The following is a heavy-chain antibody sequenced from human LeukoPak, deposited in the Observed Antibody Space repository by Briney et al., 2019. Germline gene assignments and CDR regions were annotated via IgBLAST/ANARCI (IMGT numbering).Heavy chain of an antibody. CDR3: ARGGGRSLLNY. V-gene: IGHV4-61*05. CDR2: IYYSGST. J-gene: IGHJ4*02. Sequence: SETLSLTCTVSGVSIDSSSYYWGWIRQPPGKGLEWIGYIYYSGSTNYNPSLKSRVTISVDTSKNQFSLKLSSVTAADTAVYYCARGGGRSLLNYWGQGTLVTVSS. D-gene: IGHD2/OR15-2a*01. CDR1: GVSIDSSSYY.